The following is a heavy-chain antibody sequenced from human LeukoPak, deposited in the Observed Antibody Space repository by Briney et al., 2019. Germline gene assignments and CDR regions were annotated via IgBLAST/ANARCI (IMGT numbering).Heavy chain of an antibody. J-gene: IGHJ4*02. CDR2: INPSGGST. CDR3: ARRGTGYCSSTSCRGFKY. Sequence: ASVKVSCKASGYTFTSYYMHWVRQAPGQGLEWMGIINPSGGSTSYAQKFQGRVTMTRDTSTSTVYMELSSLRSEDTAVYYCARRGTGYCSSTSCRGFKYWGQGTLVTVSS. CDR1: GYTFTSYY. V-gene: IGHV1-46*01. D-gene: IGHD2-2*01.